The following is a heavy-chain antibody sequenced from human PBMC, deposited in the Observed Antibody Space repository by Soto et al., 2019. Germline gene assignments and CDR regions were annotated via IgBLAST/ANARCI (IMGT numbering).Heavy chain of an antibody. CDR1: GYTFTSYD. CDR2: MNPNSGNT. J-gene: IGHJ4*02. D-gene: IGHD2-8*01. CDR3: ARGKWLDY. Sequence: QVQLVQSGAEVKKPGASVKLSCKTSGYTFTSYDINWVRQATGQGLEWMGWMNPNSGNTGYAQKFQGRVTMTRDISIGTAYMELSSLRSDDTAVYYCARGKWLDYWGQGTLVTVSS. V-gene: IGHV1-8*01.